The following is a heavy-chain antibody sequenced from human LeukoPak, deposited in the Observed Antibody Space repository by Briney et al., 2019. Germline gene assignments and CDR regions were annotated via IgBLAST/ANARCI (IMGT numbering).Heavy chain of an antibody. Sequence: SETLSPTCTVSGGSISSHYWSWIRQPPGKGLEWIGYIYYSGSTNYNPSLKSRVTISVDTSKNQFSLKLSSVTAADTAVYYCARVRGRYSGYDYWGQGTLVTVSS. CDR3: ARVRGRYSGYDY. V-gene: IGHV4-59*11. D-gene: IGHD5-12*01. CDR1: GGSISSHY. J-gene: IGHJ4*02. CDR2: IYYSGST.